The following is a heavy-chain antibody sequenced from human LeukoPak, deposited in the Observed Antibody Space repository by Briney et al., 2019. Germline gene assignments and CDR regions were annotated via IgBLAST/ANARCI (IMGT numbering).Heavy chain of an antibody. Sequence: GASVKVSCKASGDTFSSYAISWVRQAPGQGLEWMGRIIPILGIANYAQKFQGRVTITADKSTSTAYMELSSLRSEDTAVYYCARATSEGGGTVFDYWGQGTLVTVSS. D-gene: IGHD4-23*01. J-gene: IGHJ4*02. CDR1: GDTFSSYA. CDR3: ARATSEGGGTVFDY. V-gene: IGHV1-69*04. CDR2: IIPILGIA.